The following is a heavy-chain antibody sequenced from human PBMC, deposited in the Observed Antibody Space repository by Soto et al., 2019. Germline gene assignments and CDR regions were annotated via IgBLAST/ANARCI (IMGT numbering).Heavy chain of an antibody. Sequence: VHFVQSGAEVKKPGASVTVSCKASGYTFSDYSVHWVRQAPGQRFEWMGWINSGNGDTKYAQNLQGRVTISSDTSASTAYMELSSLTSEDTAVYYCARDSCFGGTCGDDAFDVRGQGTMVTVSP. CDR1: GYTFSDYS. D-gene: IGHD2-15*01. CDR3: ARDSCFGGTCGDDAFDV. CDR2: INSGNGDT. J-gene: IGHJ3*01. V-gene: IGHV1-3*01.